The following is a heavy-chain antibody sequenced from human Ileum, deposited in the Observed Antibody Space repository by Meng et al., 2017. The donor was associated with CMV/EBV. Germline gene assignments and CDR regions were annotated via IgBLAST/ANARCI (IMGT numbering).Heavy chain of an antibody. Sequence: GGTFSSYAISWVRQAPGQGLEWMGGIIPILGIANYAQKFQGRVTITADKSTSTAYMELSSLRSEDTAVYYCARETADYDFWSGCFDYWGQGTLVTVSS. CDR2: IIPILGIA. CDR3: ARETADYDFWSGCFDY. J-gene: IGHJ4*02. CDR1: GGTFSSYA. D-gene: IGHD3-3*01. V-gene: IGHV1-69*10.